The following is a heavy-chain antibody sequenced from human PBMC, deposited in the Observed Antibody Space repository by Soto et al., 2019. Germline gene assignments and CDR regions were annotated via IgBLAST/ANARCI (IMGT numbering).Heavy chain of an antibody. Sequence: ASVKVSCKASGYTFTGYYMHWVRQAPGQGLEWMGWINPNSGGTNYAQKFQGWVTMTRDTSISTAYMELSRLRSDDTAVYYCARDPVAAADEYYYGMDVWGQGTTVTVS. CDR1: GYTFTGYY. CDR3: ARDPVAAADEYYYGMDV. V-gene: IGHV1-2*04. CDR2: INPNSGGT. J-gene: IGHJ6*02. D-gene: IGHD6-13*01.